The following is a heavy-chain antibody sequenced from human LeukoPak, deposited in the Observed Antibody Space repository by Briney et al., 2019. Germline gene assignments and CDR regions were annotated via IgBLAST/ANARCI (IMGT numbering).Heavy chain of an antibody. CDR3: ARGGYYDILTGYYFDY. V-gene: IGHV3-33*01. CDR1: GFTFSSYG. J-gene: IGHJ4*02. CDR2: IWYDGSNK. Sequence: GSLRLSCAASGFTFSSYGMHWVRQAPGKGLEWVAVIWYDGSNKYYADSVKGRFTISRDNSKNTLYLQMNSLRAEDTAVYYCARGGYYDILTGYYFDYWGQGTLVTVSS. D-gene: IGHD3-9*01.